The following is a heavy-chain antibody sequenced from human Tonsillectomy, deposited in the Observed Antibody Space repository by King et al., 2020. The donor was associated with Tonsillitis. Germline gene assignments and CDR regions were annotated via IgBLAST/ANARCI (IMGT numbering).Heavy chain of an antibody. CDR3: TRAISSSSSFDY. D-gene: IGHD6-6*01. J-gene: IGHJ4*02. Sequence: VQLVESGGGLVQPGGSLKLSCAASGFTFSGSAMHWVRQASGKGLEWVGRIRSKANSYATAYASSVKGRFTISRDDSKNTAYLQMNSLKTEDTAVYYCTRAISSSSSFDYWGQGTLVTVSS. V-gene: IGHV3-73*01. CDR1: GFTFSGSA. CDR2: IRSKANSYAT.